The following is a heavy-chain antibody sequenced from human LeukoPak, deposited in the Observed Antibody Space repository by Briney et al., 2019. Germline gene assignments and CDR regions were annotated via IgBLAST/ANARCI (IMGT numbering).Heavy chain of an antibody. CDR1: GFTFSSHA. V-gene: IGHV3-23*01. CDR2: ISGSGGST. J-gene: IGHJ4*02. Sequence: GGSLRLSWAASGFTFSSHAMSWVRQAPGKGLEWVSAISGSGGSTYYADSVKGRFTISRDNSKNTLYLQMNSLRAEDTAVYYCAKALWFGELFIDYWGQGTLVTVSS. CDR3: AKALWFGELFIDY. D-gene: IGHD3-10*01.